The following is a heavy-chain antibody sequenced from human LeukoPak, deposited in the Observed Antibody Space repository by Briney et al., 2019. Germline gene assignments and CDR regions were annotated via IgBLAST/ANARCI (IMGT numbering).Heavy chain of an antibody. CDR2: IYYSGST. V-gene: IGHV4-39*07. CDR1: GGSISSSSYY. J-gene: IGHJ4*02. D-gene: IGHD6-19*01. Sequence: PSETLSLTCTVSGGSISSSSYYWGWIRQPPGKGLEWIGSIYYSGSTDHNPSLKSRVTISVDASKNQFSLKLTSVTAADTAVYYCVRHTTSGWYQVVYWGQGTLVTVSS. CDR3: VRHTTSGWYQVVY.